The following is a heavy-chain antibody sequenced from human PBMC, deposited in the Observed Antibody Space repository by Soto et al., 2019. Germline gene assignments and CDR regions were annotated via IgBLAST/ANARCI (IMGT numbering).Heavy chain of an antibody. V-gene: IGHV1-69*13. J-gene: IGHJ4*02. D-gene: IGHD5-12*01. CDR1: GGTFSSYA. CDR3: ARDLGDGYNGYFDY. Sequence: VKVSCKASGGTFSSYAISWVRQAPGQGLEWMGGIIPIFGTANYAQKFQGRVTITADESTSTAYMELSSLRSEDTAVYYCARDLGDGYNGYFDYWGQGTLVTVSS. CDR2: IIPIFGTA.